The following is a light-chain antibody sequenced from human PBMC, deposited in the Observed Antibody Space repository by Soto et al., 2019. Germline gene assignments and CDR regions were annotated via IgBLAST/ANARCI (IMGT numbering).Light chain of an antibody. CDR1: QGIGRY. J-gene: IGKJ4*01. CDR2: AAS. V-gene: IGKV1-12*01. CDR3: KQSNSFSLT. Sequence: DIQMTQSPSSVSASVGDRVTITCRASQGIGRYLGWYQQKPGKAPKLLIYAASSLQSGVPSRFSGSGSGTDFTLTISSLQPEDFATYYCKQSNSFSLTFGGGTKVDIK.